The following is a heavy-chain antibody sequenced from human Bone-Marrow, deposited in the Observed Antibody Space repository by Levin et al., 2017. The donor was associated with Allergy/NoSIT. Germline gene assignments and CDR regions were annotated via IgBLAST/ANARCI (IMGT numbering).Heavy chain of an antibody. CDR1: GFTFSTYW. Sequence: GGSLRLSCAASGFTFSTYWMNWVRQAPGKGLEWVANIQQDGSEKYYVDSVRGRFTISRDNAKNSLYLQMNSPRAEDTAVYYCAIGYCSSSSCSYDMDVWGQGTTVTVSS. CDR3: AIGYCSSSSCSYDMDV. CDR2: IQQDGSEK. J-gene: IGHJ6*02. D-gene: IGHD2-2*03. V-gene: IGHV3-7*01.